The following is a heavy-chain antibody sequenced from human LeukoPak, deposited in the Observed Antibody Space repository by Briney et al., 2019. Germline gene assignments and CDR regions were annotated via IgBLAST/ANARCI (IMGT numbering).Heavy chain of an antibody. Sequence: PGGSLRLSCAVSGFTFSTYVMSWVRQAPGKGLEWVSVISGPGETTYYADSVKGRFTISRDNAKNSLSLQMNSLRAEDTAVYYCARVRCSRGTCYLDYWGQGTLVTVSS. CDR1: GFTFSTYV. J-gene: IGHJ4*02. CDR3: ARVRCSRGTCYLDY. CDR2: ISGPGETT. V-gene: IGHV3-23*01. D-gene: IGHD2-15*01.